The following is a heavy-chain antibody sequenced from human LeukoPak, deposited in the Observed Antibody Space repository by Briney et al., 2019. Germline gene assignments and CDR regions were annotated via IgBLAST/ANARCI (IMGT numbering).Heavy chain of an antibody. D-gene: IGHD3-9*01. CDR3: ARDLPQLRYFDWSASCMDV. V-gene: IGHV3-21*01. CDR2: ISSSSSYI. J-gene: IGHJ6*02. Sequence: GGSLRLSCTASRFTFSSYSMNWVRQAPGKGLEWVASISSSSSYIYYADSVKGRFTISRDNAKNSLYLQMISLRAEDTAVYYCARDLPQLRYFDWSASCMDVWGQGTTVTVSS. CDR1: RFTFSSYS.